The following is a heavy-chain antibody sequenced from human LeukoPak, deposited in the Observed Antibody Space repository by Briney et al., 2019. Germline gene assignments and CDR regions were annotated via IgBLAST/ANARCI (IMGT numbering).Heavy chain of an antibody. V-gene: IGHV3-23*01. J-gene: IGHJ4*02. Sequence: GGSLRLSCAASGFTFSSYAMSWVRQAPGKGLEWVSDISGSGGSTYYADSVKGRFTISRDNSKNTLYLQMNSLRAEDTAVYYCAKDRSRTGYFDYWGQGTLVTVSS. CDR2: ISGSGGST. CDR3: AKDRSRTGYFDY. D-gene: IGHD3-10*01. CDR1: GFTFSSYA.